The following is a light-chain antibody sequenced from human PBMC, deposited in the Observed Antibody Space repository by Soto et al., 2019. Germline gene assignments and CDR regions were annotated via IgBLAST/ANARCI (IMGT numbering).Light chain of an antibody. CDR1: QSVRSN. J-gene: IGKJ4*01. CDR3: QQYNSWPPLT. Sequence: EIVMTQSPATLSVSPGERATLSCRASQSVRSNLAWYQQKPDQAPRLLIYGASTRATGIPARFSGSGSGTEFTLTISSLQSEDLEVYYCQQYNSWPPLTFGGGTKVEIK. V-gene: IGKV3-15*01. CDR2: GAS.